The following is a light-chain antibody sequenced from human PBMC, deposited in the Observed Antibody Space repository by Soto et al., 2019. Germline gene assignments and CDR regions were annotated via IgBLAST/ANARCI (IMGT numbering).Light chain of an antibody. Sequence: QSALTQPASVSGSPGQSITISCTGTSSDVGSYNLVSWYQQHPGKAPKLMIYEVNKRPSGVPNRFSGSKSGNTASLTISGLQAEDEADYYCCSYAGTSTFVVFGGGTQLTVL. J-gene: IGLJ2*01. CDR1: SSDVGSYNL. V-gene: IGLV2-23*02. CDR2: EVN. CDR3: CSYAGTSTFVV.